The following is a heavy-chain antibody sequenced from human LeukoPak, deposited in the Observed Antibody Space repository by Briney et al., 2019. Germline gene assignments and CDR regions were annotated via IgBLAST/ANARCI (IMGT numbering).Heavy chain of an antibody. CDR1: GFNFRGYN. CDR3: VRDFAFGFCNTTTCRYPFDS. J-gene: IGHJ4*02. Sequence: PGGSLRLSCAASGFNFRGYNMNWVRQAPGKGLEWVSSMSTSSTYIYYADSIKGRVTISRDDARSLLYLQMDSLRAEDTAVYYCVRDFAFGFCNTTTCRYPFDSWGQGTLVTVSS. V-gene: IGHV3-21*06. CDR2: MSTSSTYI. D-gene: IGHD3-16*01.